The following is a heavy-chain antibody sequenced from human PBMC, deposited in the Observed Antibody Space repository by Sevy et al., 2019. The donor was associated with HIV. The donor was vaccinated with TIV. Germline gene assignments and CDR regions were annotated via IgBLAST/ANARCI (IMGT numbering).Heavy chain of an antibody. Sequence: SETLSLTCTVSGGSTNSDSYYWGWIRQPPGKGLEWIGNIYYSGTTYYNPSLKSRFTISVDTSKNQFSLKLSSVTAADTAVYYCARFEYGDYVSHFEYWGQGTLVTVSS. CDR3: ARFEYGDYVSHFEY. V-gene: IGHV4-39*01. D-gene: IGHD2-21*02. CDR1: GGSTNSDSYY. CDR2: IYYSGTT. J-gene: IGHJ4*02.